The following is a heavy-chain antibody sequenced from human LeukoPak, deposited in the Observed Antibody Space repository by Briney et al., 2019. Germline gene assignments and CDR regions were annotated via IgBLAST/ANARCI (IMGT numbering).Heavy chain of an antibody. D-gene: IGHD6-6*01. V-gene: IGHV4-61*02. J-gene: IGHJ6*03. CDR2: IYTSGST. CDR3: AREVESSSSFYYYYYYMDV. Sequence: PSETLSLTCTVSGGSISSGGYYWSWIRQPAGKGLEWIGRIYTSGSTNYNPSLKSRVTMSVDTSKNQFSLKLSSVTAADTAVYYCAREVESSSSFYYYYYYMDVWGKGTTVTVSS. CDR1: GGSISSGGYY.